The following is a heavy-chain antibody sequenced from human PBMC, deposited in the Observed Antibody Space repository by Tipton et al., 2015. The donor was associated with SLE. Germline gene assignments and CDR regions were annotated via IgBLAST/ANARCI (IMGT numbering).Heavy chain of an antibody. CDR3: AGRLEMATIDY. V-gene: IGHV4-38-2*01. CDR2: FYHSGST. D-gene: IGHD5-24*01. CDR1: GFSISSNYY. J-gene: IGHJ4*02. Sequence: TLSLTCVVSGFSISSNYYWGWIRQPPGKGLEWIGSFYHSGSTYYNPSLKSRVTISVDTSKNQFSLKLSSVIAADTAVYYCAGRLEMATIDYWGQGTLVTVSS.